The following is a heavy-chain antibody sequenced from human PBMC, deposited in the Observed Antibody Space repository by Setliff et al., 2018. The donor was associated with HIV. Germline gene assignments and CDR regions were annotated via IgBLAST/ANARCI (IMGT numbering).Heavy chain of an antibody. V-gene: IGHV1-69*10. CDR1: GGTFSSYA. CDR2: ITPILGIA. CDR3: ARHYNAYDY. J-gene: IGHJ4*02. D-gene: IGHD3-10*01. Sequence: SAKVSCKASGGTFSSYAISWVRQAPGQGLEWMGGITPILGIANYAQKFQGRVTITADKSTSTAYMELSSLRSEDTAVYYCARHYNAYDYWGQGTLVTVSS.